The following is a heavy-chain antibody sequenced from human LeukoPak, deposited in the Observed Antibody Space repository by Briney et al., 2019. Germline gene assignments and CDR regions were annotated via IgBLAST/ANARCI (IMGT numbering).Heavy chain of an antibody. Sequence: ASVKVSCKASGYTFTSYGINWVRQAPGQGLEWMGWISAYNGNTNYAQKLQGRVTMTTDTSTSTAYMELRSLRSDDTAVYYCGKTPTPYDSSGYLDYWGQGTLVTVSS. CDR2: ISAYNGNT. CDR1: GYTFTSYG. J-gene: IGHJ4*02. CDR3: GKTPTPYDSSGYLDY. V-gene: IGHV1-18*01. D-gene: IGHD3-22*01.